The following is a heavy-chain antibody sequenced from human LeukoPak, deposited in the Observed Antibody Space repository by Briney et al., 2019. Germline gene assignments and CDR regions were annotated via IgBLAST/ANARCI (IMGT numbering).Heavy chain of an antibody. D-gene: IGHD3-3*01. CDR2: IIPIFGTA. CDR3: ARGYDFWSGYYPNWFDP. CDR1: GGTFSSYA. Sequence: GASVKVSCKASGGTFSSYAISWVRQAPGQGLEWMGGIIPIFGTANYAQKFQGRVTITADKSTSTAYMELSSLRSEDTAVYYCARGYDFWSGYYPNWFDPWGQGTLVTVSS. V-gene: IGHV1-69*06. J-gene: IGHJ5*02.